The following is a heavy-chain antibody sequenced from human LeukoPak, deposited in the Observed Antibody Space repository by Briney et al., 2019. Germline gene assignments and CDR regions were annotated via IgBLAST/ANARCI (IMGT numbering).Heavy chain of an antibody. J-gene: IGHJ4*02. V-gene: IGHV3-23*01. CDR2: ITGSGDGT. CDR1: GFTFSTYA. D-gene: IGHD2-15*01. CDR3: ARDGGRREDY. Sequence: PGGSLRLSCAASGFTFSTYAMTWVRQAPGKGLEWVSSITGSGDGTSAADSVTGRFSISRDNAKNSLYLQMNSLRAEDTAVYYCARDGGRREDYWGQGALVTVSS.